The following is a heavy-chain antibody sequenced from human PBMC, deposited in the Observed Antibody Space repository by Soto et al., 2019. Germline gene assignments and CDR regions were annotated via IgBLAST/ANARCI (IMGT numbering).Heavy chain of an antibody. CDR3: ARDLDFWSGYYSEV. Sequence: EVQLVESGGGLVKPGGSLRLSCAASGFTFSSYSMNWVRQAPGKGLEWVSSISSSSSYIYYADSVKGRFTISRDNAKHSLYLHMNSLRAEDTAVYYCARDLDFWSGYYSEVWGQGTMLTVYS. CDR1: GFTFSSYS. V-gene: IGHV3-21*01. CDR2: ISSSSSYI. J-gene: IGHJ4*02. D-gene: IGHD3-3*01.